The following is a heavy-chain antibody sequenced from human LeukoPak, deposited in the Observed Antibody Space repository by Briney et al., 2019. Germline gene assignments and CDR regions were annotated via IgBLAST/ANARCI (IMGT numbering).Heavy chain of an antibody. J-gene: IGHJ4*02. CDR1: GGSISSYY. CDR2: ISYSGST. Sequence: SETLSLTCTVSGGSISSYYWSWIRQSAGKGLEWIGLISYSGSTNYNPSLKSRLTISLETSKKQFSLKLSSLTAADTAVYYCAWGGFRASFDYWGQGALVTVSS. D-gene: IGHD3-10*01. V-gene: IGHV4-59*01. CDR3: AWGGFRASFDY.